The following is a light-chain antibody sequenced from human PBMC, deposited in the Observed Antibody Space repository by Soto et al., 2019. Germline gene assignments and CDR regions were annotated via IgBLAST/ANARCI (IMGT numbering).Light chain of an antibody. CDR3: QAWDSSTVV. CDR1: KLGDKY. CDR2: QDT. J-gene: IGLJ2*01. Sequence: SSELTQPPSVSVSPGQTASLTCSGDKLGDKYAYWYQQKPGQSPVLVIYQDTKRPSGIPERFSGSNSGNTATLTISGTQAMDEADYYCQAWDSSTVVFGGGTKLTVL. V-gene: IGLV3-1*01.